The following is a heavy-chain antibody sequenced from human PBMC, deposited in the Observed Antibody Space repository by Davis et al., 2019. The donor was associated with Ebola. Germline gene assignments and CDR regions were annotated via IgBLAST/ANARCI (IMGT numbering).Heavy chain of an antibody. CDR1: GGSISSYY. CDR3: ARENRRDVVNSRGLYFDY. V-gene: IGHV4-59*01. D-gene: IGHD2-15*01. CDR2: IYYSGST. J-gene: IGHJ4*02. Sequence: MPSETLSLTCTVSGGSISSYYWSWIRQPPGKGLEWIGYIYYSGSTNYNPSLKSRVTISVDTSKNQFSLKLSSVTAADTAVYYCARENRRDVVNSRGLYFDYWGQGILVTVSS.